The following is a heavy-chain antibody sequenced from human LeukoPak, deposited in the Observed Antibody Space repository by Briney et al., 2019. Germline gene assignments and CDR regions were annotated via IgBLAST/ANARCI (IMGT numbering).Heavy chain of an antibody. J-gene: IGHJ5*02. CDR1: GFTFDDYA. CDR3: ARGSQLGDNWFDP. D-gene: IGHD1-1*01. Sequence: GGSLRLSCAASGFTFDDYAMHWVRQAPGKGLEWVSGISWNSGSIGYADSVKGRFTISRDNAKNTLYLQMNSLRAEDTAVYYCARGSQLGDNWFDPWGQGTLVTVSS. CDR2: ISWNSGSI. V-gene: IGHV3-9*01.